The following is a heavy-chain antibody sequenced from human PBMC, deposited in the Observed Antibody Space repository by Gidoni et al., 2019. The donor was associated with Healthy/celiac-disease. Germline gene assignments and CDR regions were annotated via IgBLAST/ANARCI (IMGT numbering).Heavy chain of an antibody. CDR3: AKVVAVPDDAFDI. CDR2: ISGSVGST. D-gene: IGHD6-19*01. Sequence: EVQLLEAGGGLVQPGGSLRLSCATSGYTLSIYAMSWVRRAPGKGLEWVSAISGSVGSTYYADSVKGRFTISRDNSKNTLYLQMNSLRAEDTAVYYCAKVVAVPDDAFDIWGQGTMVTVSS. V-gene: IGHV3-23*01. J-gene: IGHJ3*02. CDR1: GYTLSIYA.